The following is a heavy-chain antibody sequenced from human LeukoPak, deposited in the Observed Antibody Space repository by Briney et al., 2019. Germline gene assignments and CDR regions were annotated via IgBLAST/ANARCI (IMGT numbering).Heavy chain of an antibody. V-gene: IGHV4-39*07. Sequence: ASETLSLTCTVSGGSISSSSYYWGWIRQPPGKGLEWIGSIYYTGASYYNPSLKSRVTISIDTSKKHFSLKLTSVTAADTAVYYCARGAPPQNWGQGTLVTVSS. J-gene: IGHJ4*02. CDR3: ARGAPPQN. CDR2: IYYTGAS. CDR1: GGSISSSSYY.